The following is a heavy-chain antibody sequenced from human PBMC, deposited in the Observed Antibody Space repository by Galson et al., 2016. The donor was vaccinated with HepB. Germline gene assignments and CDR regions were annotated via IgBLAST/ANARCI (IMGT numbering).Heavy chain of an antibody. J-gene: IGHJ4*02. CDR2: VSSGGTTQ. D-gene: IGHD1-26*01. Sequence: SLRLSCAASGFSFSNYGMHWVRQAPGKGLEWVAVVSSGGTTQYYADSVKGRFTISRDNSKSTLYLQMDSLRIDATDVFYCAREGGTSVTYRYSFDYWGQGTLVTVSS. CDR3: AREGGTSVTYRYSFDY. CDR1: GFSFSNYG. V-gene: IGHV3-30*03.